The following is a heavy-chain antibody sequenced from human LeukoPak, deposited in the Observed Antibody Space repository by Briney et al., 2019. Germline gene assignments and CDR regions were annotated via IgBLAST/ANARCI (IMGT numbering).Heavy chain of an antibody. V-gene: IGHV3-7*01. Sequence: PGGSLRLSCAVSGLPFSNHWMTWVRQVPGKGLERVANINQDGSEKYYVDSVKGRFSISRDNAKSSLYLQINSLRVEDTAMYFCAREGYGDYHIWGQGTIVTVSS. J-gene: IGHJ3*02. CDR2: INQDGSEK. CDR1: GLPFSNHW. D-gene: IGHD4-17*01. CDR3: AREGYGDYHI.